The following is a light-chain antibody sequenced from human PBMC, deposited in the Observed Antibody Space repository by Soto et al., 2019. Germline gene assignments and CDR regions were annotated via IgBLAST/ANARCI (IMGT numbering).Light chain of an antibody. V-gene: IGKV1-5*01. CDR1: QGITNS. J-gene: IGKJ1*01. CDR2: HAS. CDR3: QQYNSYS. Sequence: DIQMTQSPSSLSASVGDRVTISCLASQGITNSLSWYQQKPGTAPKLLIYHASTLESGVPSRFSGSGSGTEFTLTISSLQPDDFATYYCQQYNSYSFGQGTKVEIK.